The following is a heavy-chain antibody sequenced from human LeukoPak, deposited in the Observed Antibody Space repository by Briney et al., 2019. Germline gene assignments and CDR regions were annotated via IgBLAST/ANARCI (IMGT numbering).Heavy chain of an antibody. V-gene: IGHV3-9*01. CDR3: AKAGYCSSTSCYVPWLYGDYGPYYFDY. J-gene: IGHJ4*02. D-gene: IGHD2-2*01. Sequence: GGSLRLSRAASGFTFDDYAMHWVRQAPGKGLEWVSGISWNSGSIGYADSVKGRFTISRDNAKNSLYLQMNSLRAEDTALYYCAKAGYCSSTSCYVPWLYGDYGPYYFDYWGQGTLVTVSS. CDR2: ISWNSGSI. CDR1: GFTFDDYA.